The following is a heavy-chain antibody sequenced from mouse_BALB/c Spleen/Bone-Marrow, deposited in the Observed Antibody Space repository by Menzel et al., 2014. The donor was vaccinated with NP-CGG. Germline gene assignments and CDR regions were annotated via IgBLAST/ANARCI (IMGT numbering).Heavy chain of an antibody. V-gene: IGHV14-3*02. J-gene: IGHJ3*01. CDR1: GFNIKDTY. Sequence: VQLQQSGAELVKPGASVKLSCTASGFNIKDTYMHWVKQRPEQGLEWIGRIDPANGNTKYDPKFQGKATITADTSSNTAYLQLSSLTSEDTAVYYCASYSSGSAWFAYWGQGTLVTVSA. CDR3: ASYSSGSAWFAY. D-gene: IGHD1-1*01. CDR2: IDPANGNT.